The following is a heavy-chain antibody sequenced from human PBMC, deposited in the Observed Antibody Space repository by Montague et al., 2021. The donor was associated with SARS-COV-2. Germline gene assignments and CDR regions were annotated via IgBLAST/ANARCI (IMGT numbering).Heavy chain of an antibody. CDR1: GGSISSGGYY. V-gene: IGHV4-31*03. D-gene: IGHD1-26*01. Sequence: TLSLTCTVSGGSISSGGYYWSWIRQHPGKGLEWIGYIYYSGSTYYNPSLKSRVTISVDTSKNQFSLKLSSVTAADTAVYYCARLGSISNWYFDLWGRGTLVTVSS. CDR3: ARLGSISNWYFDL. J-gene: IGHJ2*01. CDR2: IYYSGST.